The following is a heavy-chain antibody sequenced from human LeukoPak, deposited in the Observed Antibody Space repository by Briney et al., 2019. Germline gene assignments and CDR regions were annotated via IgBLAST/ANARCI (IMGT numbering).Heavy chain of an antibody. CDR1: GYTLTELP. Sequence: ASVKVSCKVSGYTLTELPMHWVRQAPGKGLEWMGGFDPEDGETIYAQKFQGRVTMTEDTSTDTAYMELSSLRSEDTAVYYCATDARWNLDRNLYYWGQGTLVTVSS. V-gene: IGHV1-24*01. CDR2: FDPEDGET. CDR3: ATDARWNLDRNLYY. J-gene: IGHJ4*02. D-gene: IGHD1-1*01.